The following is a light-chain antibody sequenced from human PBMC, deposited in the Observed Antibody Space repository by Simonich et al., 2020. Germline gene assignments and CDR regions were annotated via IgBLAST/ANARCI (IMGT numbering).Light chain of an antibody. CDR3: QQYYSYPYT. CDR1: QSVLYSSNNKNY. Sequence: DIVMTQSPDSLAVSLGERATINCKSSQSVLYSSNNKNYLAWYQQKPGKAPKLLIYAASTLQIGVPSRFSGSGSGTDFTLTISCLQSEDFATYYCQQYYSYPYTFGQGTKLEIK. V-gene: IGKV4-1*01. CDR2: AAS. J-gene: IGKJ2*01.